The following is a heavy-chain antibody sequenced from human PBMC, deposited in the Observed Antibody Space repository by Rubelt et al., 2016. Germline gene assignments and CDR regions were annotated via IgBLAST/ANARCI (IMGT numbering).Heavy chain of an antibody. V-gene: IGHV3-30*02. D-gene: IGHD3-10*01. CDR1: GFTFSSYG. J-gene: IGHJ5*02. CDR2: IRYDGSNK. Sequence: GGSLRLSCAASGFTFSSYGMHWVRQAPGKGLEWVAFIRYDGSNKYYADSVEGRFTISRDNSKNTLYLQMNSLGAEDTAVYYCAKGPQFAGNWFDPWGQGTLVTVSS. CDR3: AKGPQFAGNWFDP.